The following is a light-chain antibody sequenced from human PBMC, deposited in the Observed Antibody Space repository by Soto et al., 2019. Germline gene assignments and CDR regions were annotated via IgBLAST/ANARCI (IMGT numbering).Light chain of an antibody. CDR3: QQSSEATWT. J-gene: IGKJ1*01. Sequence: DIQMTQSPSSLSASVGDRVTITCRASQSISSYLNWYQQKPGEAPKLLIYAASSLQSGVPSRFSGSGSGTDFTLTISSLQPEDFATYYCQQSSEATWTFGQGTKVEIK. CDR2: AAS. CDR1: QSISSY. V-gene: IGKV1-39*01.